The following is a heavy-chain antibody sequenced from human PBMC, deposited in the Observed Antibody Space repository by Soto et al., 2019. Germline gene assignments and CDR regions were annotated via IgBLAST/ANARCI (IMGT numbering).Heavy chain of an antibody. J-gene: IGHJ4*02. Sequence: SETLSLTCNVSGFSISSGFYWGWVRQPPGKGLEWIGAIYHSGTTYFNPSLKSRVTMSIDTSKNQFSLSLASVAAADTAMYYCARGMNPQDYWGQGTLVTVSS. CDR3: ARGMNPQDY. V-gene: IGHV4-38-2*02. CDR1: GFSISSGFY. CDR2: IYHSGTT. D-gene: IGHD6-13*01.